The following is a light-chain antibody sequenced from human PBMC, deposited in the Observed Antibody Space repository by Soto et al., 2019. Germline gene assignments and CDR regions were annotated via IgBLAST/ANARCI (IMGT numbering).Light chain of an antibody. CDR2: EVD. CDR1: SSDVGTYNL. V-gene: IGLV2-14*02. Sequence: QSALTQPASVSGSPGQSITISCTGTSSDVGTYNLVSWYQQHPGRAPKLIIYEVDSRTSGISDRFSGSKSGNTASLTISGLQAEDEADYYCNSYASGNARVFGTGTKLTVL. CDR3: NSYASGNARV. J-gene: IGLJ1*01.